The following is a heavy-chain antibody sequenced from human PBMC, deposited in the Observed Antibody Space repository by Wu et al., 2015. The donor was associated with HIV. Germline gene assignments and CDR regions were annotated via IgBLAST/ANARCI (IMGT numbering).Heavy chain of an antibody. CDR1: GYTFTGYY. D-gene: IGHD3-10*01. V-gene: IGHV1-2*02. CDR3: ARGGFLLWFGELSGWFDP. Sequence: QVHLVQSGAEMKKPGASVKVSCKTSGYTFTGYYIHWVRQAPGQGLEWMGWINPNSGGTNYAQKFQGRVTMTRDTSITTAYMELSRLKSDDTAVYYCARGGFLLWFGELSGWFDPWGQGTLVTVSS. J-gene: IGHJ5*02. CDR2: INPNSGGT.